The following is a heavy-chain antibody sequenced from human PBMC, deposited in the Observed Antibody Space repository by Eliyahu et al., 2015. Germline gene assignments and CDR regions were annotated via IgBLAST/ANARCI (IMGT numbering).Heavy chain of an antibody. CDR3: AKLSRVVVISPDAFDI. D-gene: IGHD3-22*01. Sequence: EVQLLESGGGLVQPGGSLRLSCXASGFXXXXDAMSWVRQAPGKGLEWVSAISGSGGGTYYADSVKGRFTISRDNSKNTLYLQMNSLRAEDTAVYYCAKLSRVVVISPDAFDIWGQGTMVTVSP. J-gene: IGHJ3*02. CDR1: GFXXXXDA. CDR2: ISGSGGGT. V-gene: IGHV3-23*01.